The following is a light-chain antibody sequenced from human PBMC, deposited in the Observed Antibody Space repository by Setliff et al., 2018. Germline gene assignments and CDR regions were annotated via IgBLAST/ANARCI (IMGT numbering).Light chain of an antibody. CDR1: KLGDKY. J-gene: IGLJ1*01. CDR2: QDS. V-gene: IGLV3-1*01. Sequence: YELTQPPSVSVSPGQTASITCSGDKLGDKYACWYQQKPGQSPVLVIYQDSKRPSGIPERFSGSNSGNTATLTISGTQAMDEADYYCQAWDSSTAVFGTGTKVTVL. CDR3: QAWDSSTAV.